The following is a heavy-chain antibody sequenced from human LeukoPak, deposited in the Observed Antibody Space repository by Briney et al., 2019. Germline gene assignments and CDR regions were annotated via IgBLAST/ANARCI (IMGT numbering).Heavy chain of an antibody. D-gene: IGHD3-22*01. CDR2: ISSSGSTI. CDR3: ATPRGYSSGYLDY. V-gene: IGHV3-11*01. CDR1: GFTFSDYC. Sequence: GGSLRLSCAASGFTFSDYCMSWIRQAPGKGLEWVSYISSSGSTIYYADSVKGRFTISRDNAKNSLYLQMNSLRAEDTAVYYCATPRGYSSGYLDYWGQGTLVTVSS. J-gene: IGHJ4*02.